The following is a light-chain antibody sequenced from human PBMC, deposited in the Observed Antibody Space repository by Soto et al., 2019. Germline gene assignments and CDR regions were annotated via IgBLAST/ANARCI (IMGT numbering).Light chain of an antibody. CDR2: GAS. CDR1: QSVSSSY. Sequence: EIVLTQSPATRSWSPLEIATLSVMASQSVSSSYLAWYQQKPGQAPRLIIYGASSRATGIPDRFSGSGSGTDFTLTISRLEPQDFAVYYCQQYGSSPITFGQGTRLEIK. J-gene: IGKJ5*01. CDR3: QQYGSSPIT. V-gene: IGKV3-20*01.